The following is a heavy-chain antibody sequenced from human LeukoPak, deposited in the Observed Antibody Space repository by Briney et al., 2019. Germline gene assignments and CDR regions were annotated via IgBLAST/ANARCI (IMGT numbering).Heavy chain of an antibody. Sequence: GGSLRLSCALSGFTFSHYWMSWVRQAPGQGQERESDINQDGSEKYYLDSVKGRFTISRDNTKNSLSLQMNSLRAEDTDVYFCAKDGVADGLYLDSWGQGALVTVSS. CDR2: INQDGSEK. D-gene: IGHD6-13*01. CDR3: AKDGVADGLYLDS. J-gene: IGHJ4*02. V-gene: IGHV3-7*01. CDR1: GFTFSHYW.